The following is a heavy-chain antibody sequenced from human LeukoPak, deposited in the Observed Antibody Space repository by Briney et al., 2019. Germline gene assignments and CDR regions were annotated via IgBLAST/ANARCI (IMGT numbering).Heavy chain of an antibody. V-gene: IGHV3-21*01. Sequence: GGSLRLSCAASGFTVSSNYMSWVRQAPGKGLEWVSSIDNDGSYIYYADSVKGRFTLSRDNAENSVHLQMISLRAEDTAVYYCATKYSAGWLFDYWGQGTLVTVSS. CDR1: GFTVSSNY. J-gene: IGHJ4*02. CDR2: IDNDGSYI. CDR3: ATKYSAGWLFDY. D-gene: IGHD5-12*01.